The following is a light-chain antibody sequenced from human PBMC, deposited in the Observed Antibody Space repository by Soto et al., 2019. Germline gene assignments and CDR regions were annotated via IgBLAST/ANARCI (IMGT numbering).Light chain of an antibody. CDR3: SSYTTSSASDVI. CDR1: SSDVGGYTY. J-gene: IGLJ2*01. Sequence: QSVLTQPASVSGSPGQSITLSCTGTSSDVGGYTYVSWYQQHPGKAPKLMIYEVNNRPSGISNRFSGSKSGNTASLTISGLQAEDEADYYCSSYTTSSASDVIFGGGTQLTVL. CDR2: EVN. V-gene: IGLV2-14*01.